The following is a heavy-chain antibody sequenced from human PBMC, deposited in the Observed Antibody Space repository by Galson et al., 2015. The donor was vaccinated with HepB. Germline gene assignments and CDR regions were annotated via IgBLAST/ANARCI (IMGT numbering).Heavy chain of an antibody. D-gene: IGHD1-26*01. CDR1: GFTFTSSA. CDR2: IVVGSGNT. CDR3: AALGIGPPQEDHYYYGMDV. V-gene: IGHV1-58*01. Sequence: SVKVSCKASGFTFTSSAVQWVRQARGQRLEWIGWIVVGSGNTNYAQKFQERVTITRDMSTSTAYMELSSLRSEDTAVYYCAALGIGPPQEDHYYYGMDVWGQGTTVTVSS. J-gene: IGHJ6*02.